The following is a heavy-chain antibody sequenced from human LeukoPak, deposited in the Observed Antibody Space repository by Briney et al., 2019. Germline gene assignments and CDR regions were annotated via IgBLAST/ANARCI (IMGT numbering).Heavy chain of an antibody. J-gene: IGHJ4*02. D-gene: IGHD6-19*01. CDR3: ASSSGWYN. CDR1: GFTFSSHW. V-gene: IGHV3-74*01. Sequence: GGSLRLSCAASGFTFSSHWMLWVRPAPGKGVVWFSRLNSCGSSTSYAASVKGRFTISRDNAKNTLYLQMNSLRAEDTAVYYCASSSGWYNWGQGTLVTVSS. CDR2: LNSCGSST.